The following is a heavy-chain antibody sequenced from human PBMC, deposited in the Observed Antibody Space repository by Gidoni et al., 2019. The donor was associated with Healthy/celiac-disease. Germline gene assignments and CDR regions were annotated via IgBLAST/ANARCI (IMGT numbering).Heavy chain of an antibody. CDR2: MSGSGGST. CDR1: VFPFSRYA. CDR3: AKDQAGGGWYGSDY. J-gene: IGHJ4*02. Sequence: EVQLLESWGCFVQPVGSLRLSCSASVFPFSRYAMSWVRQAPGKGLEWVSVMSGSGGSTYYADAGKGRFTISRDNFKNTLYLQMKSLRAEDTDVYYCAKDQAGGGWYGSDYWGQGTLVTVSS. D-gene: IGHD6-19*01. V-gene: IGHV3-23*01.